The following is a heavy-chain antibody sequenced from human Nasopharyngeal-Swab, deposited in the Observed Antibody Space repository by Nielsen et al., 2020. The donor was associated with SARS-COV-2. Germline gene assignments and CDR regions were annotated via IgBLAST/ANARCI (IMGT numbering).Heavy chain of an antibody. J-gene: IGHJ3*02. Sequence: VRPTPGEGLEWVSYISSSSSTIYYADSVKGRFTISRDNAKNSLYLQMNSLRAEDTAVYYCARDIITGTIVGAFDIWGQGTMVTVSS. CDR2: ISSSSSTI. D-gene: IGHD1-7*01. CDR3: ARDIITGTIVGAFDI. V-gene: IGHV3-48*01.